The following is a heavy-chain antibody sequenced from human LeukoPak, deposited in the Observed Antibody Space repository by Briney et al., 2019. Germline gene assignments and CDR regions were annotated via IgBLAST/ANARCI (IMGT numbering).Heavy chain of an antibody. CDR2: INPNSGGT. J-gene: IGHJ4*02. Sequence: ASVKVSCKASGYTFTGYYMHWVRQAPGQGLEWMGWINPNSGGTNYAQKFQGRVTMTRDTSISTAYMELSRLRSEDTAVYYCARSLTTLATEGSELDYWGQGTLVTVSS. D-gene: IGHD4/OR15-4a*01. CDR1: GYTFTGYY. V-gene: IGHV1-2*02. CDR3: ARSLTTLATEGSELDY.